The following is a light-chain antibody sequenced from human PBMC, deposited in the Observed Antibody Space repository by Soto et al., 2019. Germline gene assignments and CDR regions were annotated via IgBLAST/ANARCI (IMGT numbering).Light chain of an antibody. V-gene: IGLV2-8*01. CDR3: TSYAGTYSSFYV. CDR2: EVS. J-gene: IGLJ1*01. Sequence: QSALTQPPSASGSPGQSVTISCTGTSSDVGAYNYVSWYQQLPGKAPKLIIYEVSKRPSGVPDRFSGSKSGNTASLTVSGLQAEDEAYYYCTSYAGTYSSFYVFGTGTKVTVL. CDR1: SSDVGAYNY.